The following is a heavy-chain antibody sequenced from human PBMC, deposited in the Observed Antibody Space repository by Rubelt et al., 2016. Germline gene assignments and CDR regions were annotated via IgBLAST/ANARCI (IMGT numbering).Heavy chain of an antibody. CDR2: IKSKTDGGTT. CDR3: TRSKMVYAFEY. J-gene: IGHJ4*02. CDR1: GLTFRRYW. Sequence: GGNLVQPGGSLRLSCAASGLTFRRYWMHWVRQAPGKGLEWVGRIKSKTDGGTTDYAAPVKGRFTISRDDSKNTLYLQMNSLKTEDTAVYYCTRSKMVYAFEYWGQGTLVTVSS. V-gene: IGHV3-15*07. D-gene: IGHD2-8*01.